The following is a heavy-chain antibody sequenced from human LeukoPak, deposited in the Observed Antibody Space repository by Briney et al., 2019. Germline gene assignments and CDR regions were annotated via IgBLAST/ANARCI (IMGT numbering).Heavy chain of an antibody. CDR3: ARGDLVLENMDV. Sequence: ASVKVSCKVSGYTFTSYGISWVRQATGQGLEWMGWMNPNSGNTGYAQKFQGRVTMTRNTSISTAYMELSSLRSEDTAVYYCARGDLVLENMDVWGQGTTVTVSS. D-gene: IGHD2/OR15-2a*01. V-gene: IGHV1-8*02. J-gene: IGHJ6*02. CDR1: GYTFTSYG. CDR2: MNPNSGNT.